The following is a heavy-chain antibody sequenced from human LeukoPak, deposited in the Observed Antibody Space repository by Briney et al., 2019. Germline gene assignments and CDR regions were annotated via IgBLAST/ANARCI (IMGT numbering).Heavy chain of an antibody. CDR3: ARGMTAAMGTPDPFDY. J-gene: IGHJ4*02. V-gene: IGHV3-64*01. CDR2: ISSNGGST. CDR1: GFTFSSYA. Sequence: GGSLRLSCAASGFTFSSYAMHWVRQAPGKGLGYVSAISSNGGSTYYANSVKGRFTISRDNSKNTLYLQMGSLRAEDMAVYYCARGMTAAMGTPDPFDYWGQGTLVTVSS. D-gene: IGHD2-21*02.